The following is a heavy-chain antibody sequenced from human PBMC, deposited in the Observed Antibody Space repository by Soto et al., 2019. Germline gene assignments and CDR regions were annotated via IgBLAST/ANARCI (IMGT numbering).Heavy chain of an antibody. CDR2: MHHTQGT. V-gene: IGHV4-59*01. D-gene: IGHD3-9*01. CDR3: ARVPFVGYFDWLDP. Sequence: SETLCLPCSVSGPSICSDYWTWFRQPSGGGLEWIGYMHHTQGTNDNPSLRGRVHMSIDTSMNQFSLRLTSVTAADTAVYYCARVPFVGYFDWLDPWSHGTLVTFSS. J-gene: IGHJ5*02. CDR1: GPSICSDY.